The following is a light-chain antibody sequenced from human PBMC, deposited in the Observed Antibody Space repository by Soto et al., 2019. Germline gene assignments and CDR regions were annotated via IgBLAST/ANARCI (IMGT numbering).Light chain of an antibody. CDR3: QQYINRWT. Sequence: DIQMTQSPSTLSASVGDRVTITCRASQSVTNWLAWYQQKPGKAPNLLIYDASRLQSGIPSRFSGSGSGTEFTLTISSLQPDDFATYYCQQYINRWTFGEGTEVEIK. V-gene: IGKV1-5*01. CDR2: DAS. CDR1: QSVTNW. J-gene: IGKJ1*01.